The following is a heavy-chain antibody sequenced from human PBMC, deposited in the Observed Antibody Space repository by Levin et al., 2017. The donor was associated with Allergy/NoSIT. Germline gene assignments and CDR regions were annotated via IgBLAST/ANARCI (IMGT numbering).Heavy chain of an antibody. D-gene: IGHD2-15*01. Sequence: SCAASGFTFSSYWMSWARQAPGKGLEWVANIKQDGSEKYYMDSMKGRFTISRDNAKNSLYLQLNSLRAGDTAVYYCVRVVELLDYNYYYMDVWGKGTMVTVSS. V-gene: IGHV3-7*01. CDR2: IKQDGSEK. J-gene: IGHJ6*03. CDR1: GFTFSSYW. CDR3: VRVVELLDYNYYYMDV.